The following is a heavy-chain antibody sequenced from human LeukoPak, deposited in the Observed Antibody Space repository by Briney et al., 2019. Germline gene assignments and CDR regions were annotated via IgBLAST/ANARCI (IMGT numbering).Heavy chain of an antibody. Sequence: SETLSLTCTVSGYSISSGYYWGWIRQPPGKGLEWIGSIYHSGSTYYNPSLKSRVTTSVDTSKNQFSLKLSSVTAADTAVYYCASGVLYVVAAQDYWGQGTLVTVSS. V-gene: IGHV4-38-2*02. D-gene: IGHD2-15*01. J-gene: IGHJ4*02. CDR2: IYHSGST. CDR1: GYSISSGYY. CDR3: ASGVLYVVAAQDY.